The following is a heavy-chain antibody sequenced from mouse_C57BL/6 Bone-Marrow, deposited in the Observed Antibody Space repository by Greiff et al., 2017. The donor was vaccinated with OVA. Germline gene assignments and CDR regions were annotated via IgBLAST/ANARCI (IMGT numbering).Heavy chain of an antibody. Sequence: QVQLKESGAELARPGASVKLSCTASGYTFTSYTMHWVKQRPGQGLEWIGYINPSSGYTKYNQKFKDKATLTADKSSSTAYMQLSSLTSEDSAVYYCARGDGSSYGYFDYWGQGTTLTVSS. CDR2: INPSSGYT. D-gene: IGHD1-1*01. J-gene: IGHJ2*01. CDR1: GYTFTSYT. CDR3: ARGDGSSYGYFDY. V-gene: IGHV1-4*01.